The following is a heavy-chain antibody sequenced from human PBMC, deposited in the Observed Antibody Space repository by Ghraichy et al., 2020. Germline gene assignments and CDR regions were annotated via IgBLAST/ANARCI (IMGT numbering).Heavy chain of an antibody. V-gene: IGHV3-23*01. D-gene: IGHD2-15*01. J-gene: IGHJ4*02. CDR3: AKGGQGYCRGAFCYHLDY. Sequence: GGSLRLSCAASGFTFDIYAMSWVRQTPGKGLEWVSAISGRGGAGGTYYADSVKGRFTISRDDSRNTVFLQMNTLRVEDTAVYYCAKGGQGYCRGAFCYHLDYWGQGAQVTVSS. CDR1: GFTFDIYA. CDR2: ISGRGGAGGT.